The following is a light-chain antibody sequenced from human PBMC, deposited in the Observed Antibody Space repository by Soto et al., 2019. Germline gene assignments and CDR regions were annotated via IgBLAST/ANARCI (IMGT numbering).Light chain of an antibody. V-gene: IGKV3-11*01. CDR2: DAS. CDR1: QSVSNY. Sequence: EIVLXQXPXXLSLSPGERATLSCRASQSVSNYIAWYQQKPGQAPRLLIYDASNRATGIPARFSGSGSGTDFTLTISSLEPEDFAVYYCQQRSNWPPGTFGGGTKVEIK. CDR3: QQRSNWPPGT. J-gene: IGKJ4*01.